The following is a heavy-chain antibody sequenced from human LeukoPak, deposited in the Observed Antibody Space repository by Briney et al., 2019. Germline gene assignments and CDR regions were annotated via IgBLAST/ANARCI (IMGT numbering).Heavy chain of an antibody. J-gene: IGHJ4*02. V-gene: IGHV5-51*01. CDR2: IYPGDSDT. Sequence: GESLKISCKGSGYSFTNYWIGWVRQMPGKGLEWMGIIYPGDSDTRYSPSFQGQVTISADKSISTAYLQWSSLKASDTAMYYCARHRRDYYDSSGYSPFDYWGQGTLVTVSS. CDR3: ARHRRDYYDSSGYSPFDY. D-gene: IGHD3-22*01. CDR1: GYSFTNYW.